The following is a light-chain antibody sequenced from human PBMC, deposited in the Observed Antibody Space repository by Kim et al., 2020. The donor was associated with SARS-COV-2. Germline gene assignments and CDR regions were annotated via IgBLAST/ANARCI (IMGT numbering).Light chain of an antibody. CDR3: LLSYSDSRV. V-gene: IGLV7-46*01. CDR1: PGAVTRDHF. Sequence: PGGTVTLTCVTRPGAVTRDHFPYWFQQKPGQAPRTLIYDTGNRHSWTPARFSGSLLGGKAALTLSAAQAEDEADYYCLLSYSDSRVFGEGTQLTVL. CDR2: DTG. J-gene: IGLJ2*01.